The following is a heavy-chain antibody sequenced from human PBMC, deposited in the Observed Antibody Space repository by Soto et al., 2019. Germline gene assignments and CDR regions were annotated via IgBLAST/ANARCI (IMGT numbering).Heavy chain of an antibody. D-gene: IGHD6-25*01. V-gene: IGHV4-31*03. CDR3: ARESGGYDSSTRYGLDV. Sequence: SETLSLTCSVSGGSISSVGHYWTWIRQQPGKGLEWIGYIYYSGSTDYNPSLKSRVTISVDRSKNQFSLNLSSVTAADTAIYYCARESGGYDSSTRYGLDVWGQGTTVTVSS. CDR1: GGSISSVGHY. J-gene: IGHJ6*02. CDR2: IYYSGST.